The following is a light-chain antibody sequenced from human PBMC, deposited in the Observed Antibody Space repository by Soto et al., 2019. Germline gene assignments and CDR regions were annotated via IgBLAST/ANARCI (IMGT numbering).Light chain of an antibody. CDR3: SSSSSRTTQV. V-gene: IGLV2-14*01. J-gene: IGLJ3*02. CDR2: EVN. CDR1: SSDVGGYNF. Sequence: QSVLTQPASVSGSPGQSITISCTGTSSDVGGYNFVSGYQQYPGKAPKLMIYEVNNRPSGVSNRFSGSKSGNTASLTISGLRAEDEADYYWSSSSSRTTQVLGGGTKVTVL.